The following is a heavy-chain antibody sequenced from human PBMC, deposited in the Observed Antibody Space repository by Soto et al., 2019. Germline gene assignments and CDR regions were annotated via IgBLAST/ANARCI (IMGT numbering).Heavy chain of an antibody. CDR2: IYYSGST. CDR3: ARAGYGYSFDY. J-gene: IGHJ4*02. V-gene: IGHV4-59*01. D-gene: IGHD5-18*01. CDR1: GGSISSYY. Sequence: PSETLSLTCTVSGGSISSYYWSWIRQPPGKGLEWIGYIYYSGSTNYNPPLKSRVTISVDTSKNQFSLKLSSVTAADTAVYYCARAGYGYSFDYWGQGTLVTV.